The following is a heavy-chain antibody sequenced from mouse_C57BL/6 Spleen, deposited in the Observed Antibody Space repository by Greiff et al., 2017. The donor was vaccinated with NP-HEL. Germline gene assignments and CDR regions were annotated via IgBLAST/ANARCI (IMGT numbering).Heavy chain of an antibody. D-gene: IGHD2-4*01. CDR3: TRAFYYDYDPYAMDY. V-gene: IGHV5-9-1*02. J-gene: IGHJ4*01. CDR2: ISSGGDYI. Sequence: EVQLQESGEGLVKPGGSLKLSCAASGFTFSSYAMSWVRQTPEKRLEWVAYISSGGDYIYYADTVKGRFTISRDNARNTLYLQMSSLKSEDTAMYYCTRAFYYDYDPYAMDYWGQGTSVTVSS. CDR1: GFTFSSYA.